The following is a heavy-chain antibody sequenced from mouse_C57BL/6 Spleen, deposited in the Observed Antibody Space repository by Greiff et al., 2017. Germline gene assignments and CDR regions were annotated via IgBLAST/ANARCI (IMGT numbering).Heavy chain of an antibody. CDR3: ARGLRPRGLDY. D-gene: IGHD2-4*01. CDR1: GFNIKDYY. V-gene: IGHV14-2*01. J-gene: IGHJ2*01. Sequence: EVKLMESGAELVKPGASVKVSCTASGFNIKDYYMHWVKQRTEQGLEWIGRIDPEDGETKYAPKFQGKATITADTSSDPSYLQLSSLTSEDTAVYYGARGLRPRGLDYWGQGTTLTVSS. CDR2: IDPEDGET.